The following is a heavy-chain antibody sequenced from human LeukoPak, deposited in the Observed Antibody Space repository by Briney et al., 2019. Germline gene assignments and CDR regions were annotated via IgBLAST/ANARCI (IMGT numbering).Heavy chain of an antibody. Sequence: PSETLSLTCAVYGGSFSGYYWSWIRQPPGKGLEWIGEVNHSGSTNYNPSLKSRVTISVDTSKHQFSLRLNSVTAADTAVYYCARDRGSTSWHDPYYYYYGMDVWGQGTTVTVSS. J-gene: IGHJ6*02. CDR1: GGSFSGYY. D-gene: IGHD2-2*01. V-gene: IGHV4-34*01. CDR3: ARDRGSTSWHDPYYYYYGMDV. CDR2: VNHSGST.